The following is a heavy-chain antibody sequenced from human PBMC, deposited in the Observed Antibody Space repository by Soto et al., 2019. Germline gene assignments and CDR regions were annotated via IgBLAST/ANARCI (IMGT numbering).Heavy chain of an antibody. J-gene: IGHJ4*02. CDR3: AHAGDYDLLSFDH. V-gene: IGHV2-5*02. Sequence: QITLKESGPPLVRPAQTLTLTCAFSGFSLTTTSMGVAWIRQPPGKALEWLALIYWDDDQRYSPSLKDRLTISQDTSRSRVVLTISTMNPEDTGTYFCAHAGDYDLLSFDHWGPGTLVTVSS. CDR1: GFSLTTTSMG. D-gene: IGHD4-17*01. CDR2: IYWDDDQ.